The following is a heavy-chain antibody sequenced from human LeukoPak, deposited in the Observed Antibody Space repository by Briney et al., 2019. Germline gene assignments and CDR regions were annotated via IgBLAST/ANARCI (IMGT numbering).Heavy chain of an antibody. J-gene: IGHJ4*02. D-gene: IGHD3-22*01. V-gene: IGHV4-34*01. CDR2: INHSGST. CDR1: GGSFSGYY. Sequence: SETLSLTCAVYGGSFSGYYWSWIRQPPGKGLEWIGEINHSGSTNYNPSLKSRVTISVDTSKNQFSLKLSSVTAADTAVYYCAREDYDSSGFLVGWGQGTLVTVS. CDR3: AREDYDSSGFLVG.